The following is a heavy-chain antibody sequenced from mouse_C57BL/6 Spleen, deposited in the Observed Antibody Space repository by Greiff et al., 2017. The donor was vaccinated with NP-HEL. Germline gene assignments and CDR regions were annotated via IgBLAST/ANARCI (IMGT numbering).Heavy chain of an antibody. CDR2: ISSGSSTI. V-gene: IGHV5-17*01. J-gene: IGHJ2*01. CDR3: ARPQLGRGYYFDY. D-gene: IGHD4-1*02. Sequence: EVQLQESGGGLVKPGGSLKLSCAASGFTFSDYGMHWVRQAPEKGLEWVAYISSGSSTIYYADTVKGRFTISRDNAKNTLFLQMTSLRSEDTAMYYCARPQLGRGYYFDYWGQGTTLTVSS. CDR1: GFTFSDYG.